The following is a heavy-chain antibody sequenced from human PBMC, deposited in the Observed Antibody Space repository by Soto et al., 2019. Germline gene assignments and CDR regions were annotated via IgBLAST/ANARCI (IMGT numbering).Heavy chain of an antibody. D-gene: IGHD6-19*01. CDR2: ISGSGGST. J-gene: IGHJ6*03. CDR1: GFTFSSYA. Sequence: GGSLRLSCAASGFTFSSYAMSWVRQAPGKGLEWVSAISGSGGSTYYADSVKGRFTISRDNSKNTLYLQMNSLRAEDTAVYYCARTPPGWPNYYYYYYMDVWGKGTTVTVSS. V-gene: IGHV3-23*01. CDR3: ARTPPGWPNYYYYYYMDV.